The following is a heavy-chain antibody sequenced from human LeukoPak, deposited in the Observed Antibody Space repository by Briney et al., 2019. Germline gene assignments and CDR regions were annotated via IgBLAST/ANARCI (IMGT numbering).Heavy chain of an antibody. CDR3: ARGFCRGESRYSAEYFQH. D-gene: IGHD2-15*01. CDR1: GESLNDYY. CDR2: ITHNGST. Sequence: PSETLSLTCAVHGESLNDYYWSWIRQSPGKGLEWIGEITHNGSTTFNPSLESRLTISVDTSKNHFSLKLTSVTAADASVYFCARGFCRGESRYSAEYFQHWGQGTLVTVSS. J-gene: IGHJ1*01. V-gene: IGHV4-34*01.